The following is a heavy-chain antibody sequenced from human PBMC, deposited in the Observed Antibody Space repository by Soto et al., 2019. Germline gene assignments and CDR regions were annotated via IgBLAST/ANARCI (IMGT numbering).Heavy chain of an antibody. CDR2: ISYDGSEK. J-gene: IGHJ4*02. V-gene: IGHV3-30*18. CDR3: AKSPNFYCSSPNCYKYYFDH. CDR1: GFTFNTYG. D-gene: IGHD2-2*02. Sequence: GGSLRLSCAASGFTFNTYGMHWVRQAPGKGLEWVAVISYDGSEKYYVDSVKGRFTISKDNSKNTLYLQMNSLRPEDTAVYYCAKSPNFYCSSPNCYKYYFDHWGQGTRVTVS.